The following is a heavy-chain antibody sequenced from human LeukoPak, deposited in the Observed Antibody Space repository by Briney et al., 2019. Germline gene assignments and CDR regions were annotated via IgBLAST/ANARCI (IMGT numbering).Heavy chain of an antibody. J-gene: IGHJ4*02. Sequence: SETLSLTCTASGGSISSSSYYWGWIRQPPGKGLAWIGSIYYSGSTFYNPSLKSRVTISVDTSKNQFSLKLNSVTAADTAVYYCARHENGGTTLFDYWGQGTLVTVSS. D-gene: IGHD1-7*01. V-gene: IGHV4-39*01. CDR3: ARHENGGTTLFDY. CDR2: IYYSGST. CDR1: GGSISSSSYY.